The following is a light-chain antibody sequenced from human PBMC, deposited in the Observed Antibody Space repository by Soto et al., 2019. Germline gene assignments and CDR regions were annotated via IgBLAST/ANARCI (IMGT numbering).Light chain of an antibody. V-gene: IGKV1-6*01. CDR2: AAS. Sequence: AIQLTQSPSSLSASVGDRVTITCRASQGITTYLAWYQQKPGRAPQLLISAASTLQSGVPARFSGSGSGTDFTLTISSLQPEDFATYYCLQDYNYPRTFGQGTKVEIK. J-gene: IGKJ1*01. CDR1: QGITTY. CDR3: LQDYNYPRT.